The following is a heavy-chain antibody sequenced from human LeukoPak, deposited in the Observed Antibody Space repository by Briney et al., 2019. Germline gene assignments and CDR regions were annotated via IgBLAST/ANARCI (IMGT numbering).Heavy chain of an antibody. CDR3: ATGGNYAPLDF. J-gene: IGHJ4*02. CDR1: GFTFTDSA. V-gene: IGHV3-23*01. CDR2: ISTSGGAT. D-gene: IGHD1-7*01. Sequence: PGGSLRLSCAASGFTFTDSAMTWVRQAPGKGLEWVSAISTSGGATIYTDSVKDRFTISRDNSKNTLYLQMNSLRAEDTAMYYCATGGNYAPLDFWGQGTLVTVSS.